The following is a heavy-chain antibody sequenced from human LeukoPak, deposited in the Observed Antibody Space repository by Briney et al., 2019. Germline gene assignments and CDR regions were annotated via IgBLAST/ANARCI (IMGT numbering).Heavy chain of an antibody. CDR3: ARHGTRYYYYYMDV. V-gene: IGHV4-34*01. Sequence: YPSETLSLTCAVYGGSFSGYYWSWIRQPPGKGLEWIGEINYSGSTKYNPSLKSRVTISVDTSKNQFSLKLSSVTAADTAVYYCARHGTRYYYYYMDVWGKGTTVTISS. J-gene: IGHJ6*03. D-gene: IGHD1-26*01. CDR1: GGSFSGYY. CDR2: INYSGST.